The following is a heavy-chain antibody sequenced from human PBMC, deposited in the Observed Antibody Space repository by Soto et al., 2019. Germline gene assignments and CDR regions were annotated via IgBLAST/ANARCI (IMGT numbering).Heavy chain of an antibody. Sequence: QVQLEQSGAEVKKPGDSVKVSCKASGYTFTHFYITWVRQAPGQGLEGMGAISPHNFNTNYAQKFRGRVTLTTEKSTNTAYMDLRSLTSDDTAVYYCARDEGGYDILTGYYKAHHFDYWGQGVPVTVSS. D-gene: IGHD3-9*01. CDR2: ISPHNFNT. J-gene: IGHJ4*02. CDR3: ARDEGGYDILTGYYKAHHFDY. V-gene: IGHV1-18*01. CDR1: GYTFTHFY.